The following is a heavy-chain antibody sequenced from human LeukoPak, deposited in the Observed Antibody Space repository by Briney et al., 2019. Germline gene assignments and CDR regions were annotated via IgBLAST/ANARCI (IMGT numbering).Heavy chain of an antibody. D-gene: IGHD4-11*01. CDR1: GYTFTSYY. CDR2: INPSGGST. Sequence: ASVKVSCKASGYTFTSYYMHWVRQAPGQGLEWMGIINPSGGSTSYAQKFQGRVTMTRDTSTSTVYVELSSLRSEDTAVYYCAREEMTTVTTDYYYYGMDVWGQGTTVTVSS. V-gene: IGHV1-46*01. J-gene: IGHJ6*02. CDR3: AREEMTTVTTDYYYYGMDV.